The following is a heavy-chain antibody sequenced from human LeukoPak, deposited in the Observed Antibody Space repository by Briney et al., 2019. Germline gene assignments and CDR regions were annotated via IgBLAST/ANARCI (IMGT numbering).Heavy chain of an antibody. CDR2: IKQDGSEK. Sequence: GVSLRLSCAASGFTFSSYWMSWVRQAPGKGLEWVANIKQDGSEKYYVDSVKGRFTISRDNAKNSLYLQMNSLRAEDTAVYYCAREDWNYRFDPWGQGTLVTVSS. D-gene: IGHD1-7*01. V-gene: IGHV3-7*01. J-gene: IGHJ5*02. CDR3: AREDWNYRFDP. CDR1: GFTFSSYW.